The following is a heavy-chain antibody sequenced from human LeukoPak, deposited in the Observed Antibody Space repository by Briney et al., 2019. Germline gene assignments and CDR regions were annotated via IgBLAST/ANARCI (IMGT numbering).Heavy chain of an antibody. V-gene: IGHV3-30*01. CDR2: ISYDGSNK. J-gene: IGHJ5*02. D-gene: IGHD3-3*01. Sequence: GGSLRLSCAASGFTFSSCAMRWVRQAPGKGLEWVAVISYDGSNKYYADSVKGRFTISRDNSKNTLYLQMNSLRAEDTAVYYCARDGLTIFLGNWFDPWGQGTLVTVSS. CDR1: GFTFSSCA. CDR3: ARDGLTIFLGNWFDP.